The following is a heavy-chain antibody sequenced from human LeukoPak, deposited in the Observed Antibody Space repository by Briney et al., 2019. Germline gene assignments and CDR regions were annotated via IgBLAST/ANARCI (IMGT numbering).Heavy chain of an antibody. V-gene: IGHV1-69*04. J-gene: IGHJ4*02. Sequence: GASVKVSCKASVGTFSSYAISWVRQAPGQGLEWMGRIIPILGIANYAQKFQGRVTITADKSTSTAYMELSSLRSEDTAVYYCASTRGYSYGSLDYWGQGTLVTVSS. D-gene: IGHD5-18*01. CDR2: IIPILGIA. CDR1: VGTFSSYA. CDR3: ASTRGYSYGSLDY.